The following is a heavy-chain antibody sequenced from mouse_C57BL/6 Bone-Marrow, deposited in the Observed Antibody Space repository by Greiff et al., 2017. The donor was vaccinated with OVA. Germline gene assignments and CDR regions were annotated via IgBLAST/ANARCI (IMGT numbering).Heavy chain of an antibody. CDR2: IDPENGDT. J-gene: IGHJ2*01. CDR3: TTRYDYDFDY. D-gene: IGHD2-4*01. Sequence: VQLQHSGAELVRPGASVKLSCTASGFNIKDDYMHWVKQRPEQGLEWIGWIDPENGDTEYASKFQGKATITADTSSNTAYLQLSSLTSEDTAVYYCTTRYDYDFDYWGQGTTLTVSS. V-gene: IGHV14-4*01. CDR1: GFNIKDDY.